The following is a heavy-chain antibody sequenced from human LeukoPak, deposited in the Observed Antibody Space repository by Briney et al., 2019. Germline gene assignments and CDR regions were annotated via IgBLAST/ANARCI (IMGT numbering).Heavy chain of an antibody. D-gene: IGHD2-8*01. V-gene: IGHV4-59*08. CDR1: GGSISSYY. J-gene: IGHJ3*02. CDR2: IYYSGST. CDR3: ARKSLLSGAFDI. Sequence: SETLSLTCTVSGGSISSYYWSWIRQPPGKGLEWIGYIYYSGSTNYNPSLKSRVTISVDTSKNQFSLKLSSVTAADTAVYYCARKSLLSGAFDIWGQGTMVTVSS.